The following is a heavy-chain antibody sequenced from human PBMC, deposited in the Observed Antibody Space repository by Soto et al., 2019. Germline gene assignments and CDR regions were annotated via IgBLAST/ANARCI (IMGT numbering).Heavy chain of an antibody. Sequence: QVQLVQSGAEVKKPGASVKVSCKASGYTFTSYYMHWVRQAPGQGLEWMGIINPSGGSTSYAQKFQGRVTMTRDTSTSTVYMELSSLRSEDTAVYYCAIPGSSGWYEFGAFDIWGQGTMVTVSS. CDR1: GYTFTSYY. CDR3: AIPGSSGWYEFGAFDI. J-gene: IGHJ3*02. D-gene: IGHD6-19*01. V-gene: IGHV1-46*03. CDR2: INPSGGST.